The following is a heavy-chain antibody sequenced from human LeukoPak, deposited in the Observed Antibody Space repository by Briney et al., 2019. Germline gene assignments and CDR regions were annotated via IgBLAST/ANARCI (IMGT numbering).Heavy chain of an antibody. CDR1: GGSIDSGDYY. D-gene: IGHD3-16*01. CDR3: ARRIIARGLGQENWFDP. J-gene: IGHJ5*02. V-gene: IGHV4-39*07. Sequence: PSETLSLTCTVSGGSIDSGDYYWGWVRQPPGKGLECIASIHYSGNTYYDPSLNSRVTMSLDTSKNQFSLELSSVTAADTAVYYCARRIIARGLGQENWFDPWGQGILVTVSS. CDR2: IHYSGNT.